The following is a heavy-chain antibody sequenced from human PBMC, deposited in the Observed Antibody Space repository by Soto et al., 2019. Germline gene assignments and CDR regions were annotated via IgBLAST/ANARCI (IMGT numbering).Heavy chain of an antibody. CDR2: IYYSGST. D-gene: IGHD4-17*01. J-gene: IGHJ6*02. V-gene: IGHV4-59*01. CDR3: ASPTKETTYYYYYGMDV. Sequence: SEPLSLTCTVAGGSISSYYWSWIRQPPGKGLEWIGYIYYSGSTNYNPSLKSRVTISVDTSKNQFSLKLSSVTAADTAVYYCASPTKETTYYYYYGMDVLGQGTTVTVS. CDR1: GGSISSYY.